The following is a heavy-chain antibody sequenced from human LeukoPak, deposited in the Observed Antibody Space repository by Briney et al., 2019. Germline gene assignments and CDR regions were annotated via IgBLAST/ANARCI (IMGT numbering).Heavy chain of an antibody. CDR2: IYYSGST. CDR1: GGSISSSSYY. CDR3: ASSPADLYSSGWYPY. D-gene: IGHD6-19*01. J-gene: IGHJ1*01. Sequence: PETLSLTCTVSGGSISSSSYYWGWIRQPPGKGLEWIGSIYYSGSTYYNPSLKSRVTISVDTSKNQFSLKLSSVTAADAAVYYCASSPADLYSSGWYPYWGQGTLVTVSS. V-gene: IGHV4-39*01.